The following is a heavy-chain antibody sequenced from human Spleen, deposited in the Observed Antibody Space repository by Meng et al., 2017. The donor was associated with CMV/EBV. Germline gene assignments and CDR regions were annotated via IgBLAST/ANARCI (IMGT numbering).Heavy chain of an antibody. V-gene: IGHV3-66*02. CDR1: GFHVGSHS. CDR2: IYRGGSA. J-gene: IGHJ4*02. CDR3: ARGAVY. Sequence: PGGSLLLSCAASGFHVGSHSMSWVRQAPGKGLDWVALIYRGGSAYYADSVKGRFTLSRDNSKNTLYLQMNSLTPEDTAVYYCARGAVYWGQGTLVTVSS.